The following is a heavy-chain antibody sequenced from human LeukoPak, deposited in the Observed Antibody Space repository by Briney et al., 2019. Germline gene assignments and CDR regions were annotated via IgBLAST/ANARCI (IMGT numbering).Heavy chain of an antibody. Sequence: PGGSLRLSCAASGFNVSSNYMSWVRQAPGKGLEWVSTTGLESVHTLCADSVQGRFTVSRDNSRNTLDLQMDNLTVDDTAIYYCVRGDDIGKHPTRAYYFDIWGQGTLVSVSS. J-gene: IGHJ4*02. CDR3: VRGDDIGKHPTRAYYFDI. CDR1: GFNVSSNY. D-gene: IGHD5-24*01. V-gene: IGHV3-53*01. CDR2: TGLESVHT.